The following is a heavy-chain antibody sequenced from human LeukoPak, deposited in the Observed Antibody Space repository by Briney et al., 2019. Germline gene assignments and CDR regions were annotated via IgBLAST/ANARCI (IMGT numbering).Heavy chain of an antibody. CDR3: ARLLGIHYYYGMDV. Sequence: ASVKASCKASGYTFTSYDINWVRQATGQGLEWMGWMNPNSGNTGYAQKFQGRVTMTRNTSISTVHMELSSLRSEDTAVYYCARLLGIHYYYGMDVWGQGTTVTVSS. D-gene: IGHD7-27*01. CDR2: MNPNSGNT. CDR1: GYTFTSYD. V-gene: IGHV1-8*01. J-gene: IGHJ6*02.